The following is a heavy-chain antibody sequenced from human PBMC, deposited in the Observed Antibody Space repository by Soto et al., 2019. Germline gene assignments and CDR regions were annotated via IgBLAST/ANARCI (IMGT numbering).Heavy chain of an antibody. J-gene: IGHJ3*02. CDR1: GYNFSNHG. CDR2: ISNYNGKT. CDR3: ARLLTEGATYREDAFDI. V-gene: IGHV1-18*01. Sequence: GGPGESSCKFSGYNFSNHGFPWGRQAPGQGLEWMGWISNYNGKTENAQKFQGRGTMTADTRTSTGYMELSSLRSDDTAVYYCARLLTEGATYREDAFDIWGQGTKVTVAS. D-gene: IGHD1-26*01.